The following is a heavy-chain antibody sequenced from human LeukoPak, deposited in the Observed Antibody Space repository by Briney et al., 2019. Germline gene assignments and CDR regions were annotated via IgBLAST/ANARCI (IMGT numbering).Heavy chain of an antibody. D-gene: IGHD3-3*01. V-gene: IGHV3-23*01. CDR2: ISSGGSGT. CDR3: AKMEGQRLYDYCMDV. J-gene: IGHJ6*03. CDR1: GYTFSSHD. Sequence: GGSLRLSCAASGYTFSSHDLSWVRQAPGKGLEWASAISSGGSGTYYTASVKGRFTISRDNSKKTLYLHMNSLRADDTAVYYCAKMEGQRLYDYCMDVWGRGTTVTVSS.